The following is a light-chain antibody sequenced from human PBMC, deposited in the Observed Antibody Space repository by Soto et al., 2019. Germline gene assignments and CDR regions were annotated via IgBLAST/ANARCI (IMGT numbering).Light chain of an antibody. CDR1: SNDLGSYNL. J-gene: IGLJ2*01. CDR2: EGS. V-gene: IGLV2-23*01. CDR3: SSYADSDTVV. Sequence: QSVLTQPASVSGSPGQSITISCTGTSNDLGSYNLVSWYQQHPGKAPKLMIYEGSKRPSGVSNRFSGSKSGNTASLTISGLQAEDEAAYYCSSYADSDTVVFGEGTKLIVL.